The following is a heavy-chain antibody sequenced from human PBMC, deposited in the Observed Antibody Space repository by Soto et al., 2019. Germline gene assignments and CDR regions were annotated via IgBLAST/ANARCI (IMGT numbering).Heavy chain of an antibody. D-gene: IGHD1-26*01. CDR2: ISGSGANT. CDR1: GFTFISYA. V-gene: IGHV3-23*01. J-gene: IGHJ4*02. Sequence: GGSLRLSCGASGFTFISYAMSWVRHVPGKGLEWISSISGSGANTWYAGSVQGRFIISRDNSKSTVSLHMSSLRVEDTAIYYCARDRATFDSWGQRTLVTVSS. CDR3: ARDRATFDS.